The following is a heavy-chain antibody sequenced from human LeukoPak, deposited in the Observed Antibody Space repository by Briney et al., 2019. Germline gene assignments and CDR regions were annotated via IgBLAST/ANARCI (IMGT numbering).Heavy chain of an antibody. CDR3: ARVNQGEWFDP. CDR2: INPNSGGT. D-gene: IGHD3-10*01. CDR1: GYTFTGYY. Sequence: ASVKVSCKASGYTFTGYYMHWVRQAPGQGLEWMGWINPNSGGTNYAQKFRGRVTMTRASSISTAYMEVTSLTSDDTAMYYCARVNQGEWFDPWGQGTLVTVSS. J-gene: IGHJ5*02. V-gene: IGHV1-2*02.